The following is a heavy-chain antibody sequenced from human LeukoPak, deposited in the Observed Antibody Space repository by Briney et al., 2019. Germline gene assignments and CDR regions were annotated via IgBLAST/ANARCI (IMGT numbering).Heavy chain of an antibody. CDR1: GFIFSSYW. CDR2: ISYDGSNK. D-gene: IGHD5-24*01. J-gene: IGHJ4*02. CDR3: AKDPRDGYKNCLFDY. Sequence: PGGSLRLSCAASGFIFSSYWMAWVRQAPGKGLEWVAVISYDGSNKYYADSVKGRFTISRDNSKNTLYLQMNSLRAEDTAVYYCAKDPRDGYKNCLFDYWGQGTLVTVSS. V-gene: IGHV3-30*18.